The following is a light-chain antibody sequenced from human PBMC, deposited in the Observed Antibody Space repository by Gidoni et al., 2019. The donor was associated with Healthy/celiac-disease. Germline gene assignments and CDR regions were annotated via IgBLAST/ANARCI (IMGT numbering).Light chain of an antibody. Sequence: SYALTQPPSVFVSPGQTASITCSGDKLGDMYACWYQQKPGQSPVLVIYQDSERPSGIPERFSGSNSGNTATLTISGTQAMDEADYYCQAWDSTVVFGGGTKLTVL. CDR3: QAWDSTVV. V-gene: IGLV3-1*01. CDR2: QDS. J-gene: IGLJ2*01. CDR1: KLGDMY.